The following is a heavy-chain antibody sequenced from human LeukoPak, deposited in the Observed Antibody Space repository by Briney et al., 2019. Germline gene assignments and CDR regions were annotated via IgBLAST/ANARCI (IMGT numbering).Heavy chain of an antibody. D-gene: IGHD1-1*01. CDR2: ISSSSSTI. CDR1: GFTFSSYS. J-gene: IGHJ6*03. CDR3: ASLTTAASGADRPYCMDV. Sequence: GGSLRLSCAASGFTFSSYSMNWVRQAPGKGLGWVSYISSSSSTIYYADSVKGRFTISRDNAKNSLYLQMNSLRAEDTAVYYCASLTTAASGADRPYCMDVWGKGTTVTVSS. V-gene: IGHV3-48*01.